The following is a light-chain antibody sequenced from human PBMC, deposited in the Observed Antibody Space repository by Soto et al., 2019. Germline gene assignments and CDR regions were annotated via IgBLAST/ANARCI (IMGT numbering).Light chain of an antibody. CDR2: GAS. Sequence: EIVMTQSPATLSVSPGERVTLSCRASQSVSSNLAWYQQKPGQAPRLLIYGASTRATGIPARFSGSGSGTEFTLTLSSLEAEDFAVYYCQQYNNWPRTFGQGTKV. V-gene: IGKV3-15*01. CDR1: QSVSSN. CDR3: QQYNNWPRT. J-gene: IGKJ1*01.